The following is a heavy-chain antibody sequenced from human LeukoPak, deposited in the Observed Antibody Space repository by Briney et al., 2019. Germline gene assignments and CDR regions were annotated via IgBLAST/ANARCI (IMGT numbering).Heavy chain of an antibody. CDR1: GFTFSSYS. V-gene: IGHV3-48*04. D-gene: IGHD3-22*01. CDR2: ISSSSSTI. CDR3: ARTQYYYDSSGYSDYFDY. J-gene: IGHJ4*02. Sequence: GGSLRLSCAASGFTFSSYSMNWVRQAPGKGLEWVSYISSSSSTIYYADSVKGRFTISRDNAKNSLYLQMNSLRAEDTAVYYCARTQYYYDSSGYSDYFDYWGQGTLVTVSS.